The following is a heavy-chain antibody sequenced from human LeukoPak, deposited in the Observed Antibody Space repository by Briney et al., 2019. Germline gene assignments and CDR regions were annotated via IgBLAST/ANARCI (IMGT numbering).Heavy chain of an antibody. D-gene: IGHD3-10*01. CDR2: INHSGST. CDR1: GFTFSSYS. V-gene: IGHV4-34*01. J-gene: IGHJ4*02. Sequence: GSLRLSCAASGFTFSSYSMNWVRQPPGKGLEWIGEINHSGSTNYNPSLKSRVTISVDTSKNQFSLKLSSVTAADTAVYYCARRIWFGDLSGRSFDYWGQGTLVTVSS. CDR3: ARRIWFGDLSGRSFDY.